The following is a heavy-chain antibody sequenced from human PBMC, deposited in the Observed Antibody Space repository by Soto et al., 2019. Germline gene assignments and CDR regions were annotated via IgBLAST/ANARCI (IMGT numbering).Heavy chain of an antibody. CDR2: IIPILGIA. D-gene: IGHD2-15*01. V-gene: IGHV1-69*02. CDR3: ASDYCSGGSCYSNWFDP. CDR1: GGTFSSYT. J-gene: IGHJ5*02. Sequence: ASVKVSCKASGGTFSSYTISWVRQAPGQGLEWMGRIIPILGIANYAQKFQGRVTITADKSTSTAYMELSSLRSEDTAVYYCASDYCSGGSCYSNWFDPWGQGTLVTVSS.